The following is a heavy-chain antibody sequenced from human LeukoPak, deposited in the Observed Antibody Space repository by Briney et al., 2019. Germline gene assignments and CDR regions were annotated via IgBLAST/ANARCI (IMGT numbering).Heavy chain of an antibody. Sequence: PSETLSLTCSVSGGPLSTYTWSWVRQSPGKGLEWIGYIYHGGTTNYSPSLKSRATLSAHTARNQFSLRLRSVTAADTAIYYCARDTSVGSGMQYWGQGTLVSVSS. V-gene: IGHV4-59*01. CDR1: GGPLSTYT. CDR2: IYHGGTT. J-gene: IGHJ4*02. D-gene: IGHD3-10*01. CDR3: ARDTSVGSGMQY.